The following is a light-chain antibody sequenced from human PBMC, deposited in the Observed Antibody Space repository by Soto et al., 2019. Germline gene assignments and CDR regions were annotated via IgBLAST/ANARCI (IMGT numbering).Light chain of an antibody. J-gene: IGKJ1*01. Sequence: DIRLTQSPSTLSASVGDTVTITCRASQSITTWLAWYQQKPGKGPNLLIYKASTLVSGVPARFSGGGSGTECPLNITILQPDIFATYCRQQYNRQFLTFGPGTKVHVK. CDR3: QQYNRQFLT. CDR1: QSITTW. V-gene: IGKV1-5*03. CDR2: KAS.